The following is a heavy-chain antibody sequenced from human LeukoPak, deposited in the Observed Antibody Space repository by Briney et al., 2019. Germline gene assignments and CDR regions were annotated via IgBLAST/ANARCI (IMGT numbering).Heavy chain of an antibody. CDR2: INHSGNF. CDR3: AREYPNCGGDCYFDY. J-gene: IGHJ4*02. Sequence: PSETLSLTCAVYGGSFSDYYWTWIRQSPGKGLEWIGEINHSGNFNYAPSLKSRVTISVDTSKNQFSLKVSSVTAADTAVYYCAREYPNCGGDCYFDYWGQGTLVTVSS. D-gene: IGHD2-21*02. V-gene: IGHV4-34*01. CDR1: GGSFSDYY.